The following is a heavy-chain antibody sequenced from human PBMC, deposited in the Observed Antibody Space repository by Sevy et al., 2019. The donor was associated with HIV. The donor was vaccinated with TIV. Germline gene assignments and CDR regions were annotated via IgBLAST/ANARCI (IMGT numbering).Heavy chain of an antibody. CDR1: GDSFSSYY. V-gene: IGHV4-59*01. CDR2: IFYSGST. D-gene: IGHD2-8*01. J-gene: IGHJ4*02. Sequence: SETLSLTCTVSGDSFSSYYWSWIRQPPGKGLEWIGYIFYSGSTNYNPSLKSRVTISVDTSKNQFSLRLRSVTAADTAIYYCARWGRSEVFDYWGRGTLVTVSS. CDR3: ARWGRSEVFDY.